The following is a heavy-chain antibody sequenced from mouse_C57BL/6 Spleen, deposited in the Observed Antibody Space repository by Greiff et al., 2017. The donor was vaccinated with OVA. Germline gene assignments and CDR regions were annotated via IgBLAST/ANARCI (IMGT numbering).Heavy chain of an antibody. V-gene: IGHV5-4*01. CDR1: GFTFSSYA. CDR3: ARENYGSSSPYAMDY. D-gene: IGHD1-1*01. Sequence: EVKLMESGGGLVKPGGSLKLSCAASGFTFSSYAMSWVRQTPEKRLEWVATISDGGSYTYYPDNVKGRFTISRDNAKNNLYLQMSHLKSEDTAMYYCARENYGSSSPYAMDYWGQGTSVTVSS. CDR2: ISDGGSYT. J-gene: IGHJ4*01.